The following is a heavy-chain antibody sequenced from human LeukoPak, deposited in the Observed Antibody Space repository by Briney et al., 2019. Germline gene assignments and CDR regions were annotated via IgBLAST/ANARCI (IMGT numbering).Heavy chain of an antibody. CDR3: ARAPPMGATYFDY. J-gene: IGHJ4*02. CDR2: THSSGTT. V-gene: IGHV4-4*07. D-gene: IGHD1-26*01. Sequence: SETLSLTCSVSGGSISSYYWSWVRQPAGKGLEWIGRTHSSGTTHYNPSFESRLTMSVDTPKNQFSLKLSSVTAADTAVYYCARAPPMGATYFDYWGQGTLVTVSS. CDR1: GGSISSYY.